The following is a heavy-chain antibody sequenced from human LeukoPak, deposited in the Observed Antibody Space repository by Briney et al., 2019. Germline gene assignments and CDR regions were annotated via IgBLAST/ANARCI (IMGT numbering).Heavy chain of an antibody. J-gene: IGHJ4*02. V-gene: IGHV4-39*01. CDR2: LYSGRTT. CDR1: TDSISSSGHH. CDR3: VRHDGRGGATMGALDS. Sequence: DPSETLSLTYTVSTDSISSSGHHWGWIRQSPGKGLEWIGSLYSGRTTYYNPSLNSRATISVVTSKNQFSLQLNSLTAADTAVYYCVRHDGRGGATMGALDSWGQGSLVTVSS. D-gene: IGHD5-12*01.